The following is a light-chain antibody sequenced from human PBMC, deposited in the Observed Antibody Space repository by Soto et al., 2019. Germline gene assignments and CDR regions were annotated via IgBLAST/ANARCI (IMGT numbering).Light chain of an antibody. CDR1: QSVSTW. CDR3: QQYIAYPYS. Sequence: DIQMTQSPSTLSASVGDRVTITCRASQSVSTWLAWYQQKPGKAPRFLIHDASTLETGVPSRFSGTGSGTEFTLTLSSVQPDDFATYFCQQYIAYPYSFGQGTKLEI. V-gene: IGKV1-5*01. J-gene: IGKJ2*03. CDR2: DAS.